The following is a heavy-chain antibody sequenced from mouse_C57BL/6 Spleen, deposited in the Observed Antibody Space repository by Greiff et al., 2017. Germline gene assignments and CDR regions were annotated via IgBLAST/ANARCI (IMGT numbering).Heavy chain of an antibody. CDR3: ARLGRGYFDY. V-gene: IGHV1-54*01. D-gene: IGHD1-1*01. Sequence: QVQLQQSGAELVRPGTSVKVSCKASGYAFTNYLIEWVKQRPGQGLEWIGVINPGSGGTNYNEKFKGKATLTADKSSSTAYMQISSLTSEDSAVYFCARLGRGYFDYWGQGTTLTVSS. J-gene: IGHJ2*01. CDR1: GYAFTNYL. CDR2: INPGSGGT.